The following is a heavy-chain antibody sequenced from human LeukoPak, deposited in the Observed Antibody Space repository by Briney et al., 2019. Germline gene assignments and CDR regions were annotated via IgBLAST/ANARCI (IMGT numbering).Heavy chain of an antibody. Sequence: ASVKVSCKASGYTFTSYDINWVRQATGQGLEWMGWMNPNSGNTGYAQKFQGRVTMTRNTSISTAYMELSSLRSEDTAVYYCARVRDHYYYHGMDVWGQGTTVTVSS. J-gene: IGHJ6*02. V-gene: IGHV1-8*01. CDR3: ARVRDHYYYHGMDV. CDR2: MNPNSGNT. CDR1: GYTFTSYD.